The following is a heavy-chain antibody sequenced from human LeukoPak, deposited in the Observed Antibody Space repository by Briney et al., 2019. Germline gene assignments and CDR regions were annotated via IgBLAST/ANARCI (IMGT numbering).Heavy chain of an antibody. CDR3: AKRDHSDISGYSPLFAN. CDR2: ISGNGTKT. Sequence: GGSLRLSCAASGFTFDTYVMSWVRQAPGEGLEWVSGISGNGTKTYYGDSVKGRFTIFRDNSKNTLWLQMNTLRAEDTAVYFCAKRDHSDISGYSPLFANCGQGTLVTVSS. CDR1: GFTFDTYV. V-gene: IGHV3-23*01. D-gene: IGHD3-22*01. J-gene: IGHJ4*02.